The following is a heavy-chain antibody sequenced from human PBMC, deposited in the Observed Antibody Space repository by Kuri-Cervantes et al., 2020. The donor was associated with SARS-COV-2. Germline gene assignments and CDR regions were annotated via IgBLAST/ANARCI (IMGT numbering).Heavy chain of an antibody. J-gene: IGHJ6*03. CDR1: GFTFSNSA. Sequence: GGSLRLSCAASGFTFSNSALNWVRQAPGRGLEWVSRIRGSADGTYDAESVKGRFTISRDNAKNSLYLQMNSLRAEDTAVYYCARHYGSGSYSFMHVWGKGTPVTVSS. CDR2: IRGSADGT. CDR3: ARHYGSGSYSFMHV. V-gene: IGHV3-23*01. D-gene: IGHD3-10*01.